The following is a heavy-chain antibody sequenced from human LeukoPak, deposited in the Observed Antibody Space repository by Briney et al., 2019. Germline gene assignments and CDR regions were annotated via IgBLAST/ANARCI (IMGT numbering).Heavy chain of an antibody. CDR1: GFTFSSYS. Sequence: KSGGSLRLSCAASGFTFSSYSMNWVRQAPGKGLEWVSSISSSSSYIHYADSVKGRFTISRDNAKNSLYLQMNSLRAEDTAVYYCAGRPGGNRPRFDIWGQGTMVTVSS. CDR2: ISSSSSYI. J-gene: IGHJ3*02. V-gene: IGHV3-21*01. D-gene: IGHD4-23*01. CDR3: AGRPGGNRPRFDI.